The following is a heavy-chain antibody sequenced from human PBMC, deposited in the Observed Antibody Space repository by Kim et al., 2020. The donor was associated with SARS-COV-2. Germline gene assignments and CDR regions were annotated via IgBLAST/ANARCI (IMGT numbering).Heavy chain of an antibody. V-gene: IGHV3-33*01. D-gene: IGHD6-19*01. CDR3: AATIAVAGTGWFDP. CDR1: GFTFSSYG. J-gene: IGHJ5*02. Sequence: GGSLRLSCAASGFTFSSYGMHWVRQAPGKGLEWVAVIWYDGSNKYYADSVKGRFTISRDNSKNTLYLQMNSLRAEDTAVYYCAATIAVAGTGWFDPWGQGTLVTVSS. CDR2: IWYDGSNK.